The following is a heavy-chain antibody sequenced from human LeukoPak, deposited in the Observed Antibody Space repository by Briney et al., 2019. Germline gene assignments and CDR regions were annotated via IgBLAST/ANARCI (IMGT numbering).Heavy chain of an antibody. Sequence: SETLSLTCAVYGGSFSGYYWSWIRQPPGKGLEWIGEINHSGSTNYNPSLKSRVTISVDTSKSQFSLKLSSVTAANTAVYYCARQVLSSYGNWGQGTLVTVSS. CDR3: ARQVLSSYGN. V-gene: IGHV4-34*01. J-gene: IGHJ4*02. CDR1: GGSFSGYY. CDR2: INHSGST. D-gene: IGHD5-18*01.